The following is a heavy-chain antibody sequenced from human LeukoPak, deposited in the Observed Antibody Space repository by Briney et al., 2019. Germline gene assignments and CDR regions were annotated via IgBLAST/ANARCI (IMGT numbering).Heavy chain of an antibody. CDR2: LYSGGST. Sequence: GGSLRLSCAASGLTVSSNYMGWVRQAPGKGLEWVSVLYSGGSTYYPDSVKGRFTISRDNSQNTLDLQMDSLRAEDTAVYYCARLYDRSAYGAFGIWGQGTMVTVSS. CDR1: GLTVSSNY. V-gene: IGHV3-66*02. CDR3: ARLYDRSAYGAFGI. J-gene: IGHJ3*02. D-gene: IGHD3-22*01.